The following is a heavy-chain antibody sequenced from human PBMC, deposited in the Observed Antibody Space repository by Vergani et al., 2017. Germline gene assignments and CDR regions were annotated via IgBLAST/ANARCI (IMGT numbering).Heavy chain of an antibody. CDR2: TYYRSKWYN. Sequence: QVQLQQSGPGLVKPSQPLPLPCAISGDSVSRNSAAWNWIRQSPSFSLLWLGRTYYRSKWYNDYAVSVKRRITINPDTSKNQFSLQLNSDTPEDTAVYYCARDPQSSSWYFAFDIWGQGTMVTVSS. CDR1: GDSVSRNSAA. J-gene: IGHJ3*02. D-gene: IGHD6-13*01. CDR3: ARDPQSSSWYFAFDI. V-gene: IGHV6-1*01.